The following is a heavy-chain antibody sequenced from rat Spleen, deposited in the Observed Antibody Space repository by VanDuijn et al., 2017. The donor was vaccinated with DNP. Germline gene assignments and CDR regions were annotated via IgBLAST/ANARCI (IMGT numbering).Heavy chain of an antibody. D-gene: IGHD1-3*01. V-gene: IGHV5-22*01. CDR1: GFTFSDYY. CDR3: ARGDGSYYAMDA. CDR2: ISYDGGST. Sequence: EVQLVESGGGLVQPGRSLKLSCAASGFTFSDYYMAWVRQAPTKGLEWVAYISYDGGSTYYGDSVKGRFTISRDNAKSTLYLQMNSLRSEDMATYYCARGDGSYYAMDAWGQGTSVTVSS. J-gene: IGHJ4*01.